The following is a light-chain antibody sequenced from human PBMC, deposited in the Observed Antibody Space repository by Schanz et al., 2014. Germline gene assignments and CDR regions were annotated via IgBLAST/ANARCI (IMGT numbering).Light chain of an antibody. V-gene: IGKV4-1*01. Sequence: DIVMTQSPDSLAVSLGERATINCKSSQSVLYRSNNKSDLAWYQQKPGQPPKLLIYWASTRHSGVPDRFSGSGSGTDFTLTISSLQAEDVAVYYCEQCYTTPFTFGPGTKVDIK. CDR2: WAS. J-gene: IGKJ3*01. CDR3: EQCYTTPFT. CDR1: QSVLYRSNNKSD.